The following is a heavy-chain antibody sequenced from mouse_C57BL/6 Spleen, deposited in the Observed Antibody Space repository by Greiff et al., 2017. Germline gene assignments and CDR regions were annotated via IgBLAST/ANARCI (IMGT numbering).Heavy chain of an antibody. Sequence: EVKLVESGPGLVKPSQSLSLTCSVTGYSITSGYYWNWIRQFPGNKLEWMGYISYDGSNNYNPSLKNRISITRDTSKNQFFLKLNSVTTEDTATYYCAREGPRYWYFDVWGTGTTVTVSS. CDR2: ISYDGSN. V-gene: IGHV3-6*01. J-gene: IGHJ1*03. CDR3: AREGPRYWYFDV. CDR1: GYSITSGYY.